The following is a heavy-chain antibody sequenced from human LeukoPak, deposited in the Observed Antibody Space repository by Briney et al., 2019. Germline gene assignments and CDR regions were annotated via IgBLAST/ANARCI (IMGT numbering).Heavy chain of an antibody. CDR2: ITKSGDTI. CDR1: GFTFSNYD. D-gene: IGHD2-8*01. Sequence: GGSLRLSCAASGFTFSNYDMNWVRQAPGKGLEWVSFITKSGDTIHYSGSVKGRFTISRDNAKNSLYLQMNSLRPDDTALYYCSTDPRLLIYWGHGTLVTVSS. J-gene: IGHJ4*01. CDR3: STDPRLLIY. V-gene: IGHV3-48*03.